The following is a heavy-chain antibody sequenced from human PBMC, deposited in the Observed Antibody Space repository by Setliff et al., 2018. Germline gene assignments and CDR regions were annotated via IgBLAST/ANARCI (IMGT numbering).Heavy chain of an antibody. CDR3: ARAYLGSALNYYYYYMDV. V-gene: IGHV3-11*04. D-gene: IGHD3-10*01. CDR2: ISDSGSTI. Sequence: LSLTCAVSGYSISSGYYWGWIRQPPGKGLEWVSYISDSGSTIYYADSVKGRFTISRDNAKNSLYLQMNSLRAEDTAVYYCARAYLGSALNYYYYYMDVWGKGTTVTVSS. J-gene: IGHJ6*03. CDR1: GYSISSGYY.